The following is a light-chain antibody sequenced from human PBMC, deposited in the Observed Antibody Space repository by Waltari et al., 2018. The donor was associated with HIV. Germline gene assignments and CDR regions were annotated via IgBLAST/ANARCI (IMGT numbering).Light chain of an antibody. CDR2: DTS. CDR3: LLSFNGVVV. CDR1: TGAVTSGHC. V-gene: IGLV7-46*01. Sequence: QAVVTQEPSLTVSAGGTVTLTCATSTGAVTSGHCPYWFQRRPGQAPKTLLYDTSNRHSWTPARFSGSLLGDKAALTLTGAQFEDEADYFCLLSFNGVVVFGGGTSLTVL. J-gene: IGLJ2*01.